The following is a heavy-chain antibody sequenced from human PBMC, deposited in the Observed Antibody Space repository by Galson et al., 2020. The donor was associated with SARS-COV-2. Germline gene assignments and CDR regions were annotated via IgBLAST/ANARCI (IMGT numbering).Heavy chain of an antibody. D-gene: IGHD1-26*01. Sequence: GESLKISCAASGFTFSSYAMHWVRQAPGKGLEWVAVISYDGSNKYYADSVKGRFTISRDNSKNTLYLQMNSLRAEDTAVYYCARTGGSYMDYWGQGTTVTVSS. J-gene: IGHJ6*03. CDR2: ISYDGSNK. CDR3: ARTGGSYMDY. V-gene: IGHV3-30-3*01. CDR1: GFTFSSYA.